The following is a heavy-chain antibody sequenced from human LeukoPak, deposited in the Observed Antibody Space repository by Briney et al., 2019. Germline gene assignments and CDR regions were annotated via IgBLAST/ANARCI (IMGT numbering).Heavy chain of an antibody. CDR2: INGSGGST. V-gene: IGHV3-23*01. Sequence: PGGSLRLSCVASGFTFSSYAMSWVRQAPGKGLEWVSAINGSGGSTYYADSVKGRFTISRDNSKNTLYLQMNSLRAEDTAVYYCAKDRSSQQLYFDYWGQGTLVTVSS. D-gene: IGHD6-13*01. CDR1: GFTFSSYA. CDR3: AKDRSSQQLYFDY. J-gene: IGHJ4*01.